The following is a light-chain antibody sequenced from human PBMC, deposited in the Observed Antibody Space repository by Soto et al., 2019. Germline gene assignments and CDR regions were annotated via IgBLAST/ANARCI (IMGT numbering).Light chain of an antibody. J-gene: IGKJ1*01. CDR2: DAS. Sequence: EIVLTQSPGTLSLSPGERATLSCRASQSVSSSYLAWYQQKPGQAPRLLIYDASSRATGIPDRFSGSGSGTDFTLTISRLDHEDFAVYYWQQYGRSPRTFGQGTKVEIK. V-gene: IGKV3-20*01. CDR1: QSVSSSY. CDR3: QQYGRSPRT.